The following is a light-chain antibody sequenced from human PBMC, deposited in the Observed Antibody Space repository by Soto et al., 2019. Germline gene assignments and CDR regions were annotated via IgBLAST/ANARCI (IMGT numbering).Light chain of an antibody. Sequence: DIQMTQSPSSLSASVGDRVTITCQASEDISDSLNWYQQKPRQAPKLLISGASSLERGVPSRFRGSRSETDFTFTISSLQPEDIATYYCQQYVTVPLTFGGGTKVEIK. V-gene: IGKV1-33*01. CDR1: EDISDS. CDR3: QQYVTVPLT. CDR2: GAS. J-gene: IGKJ4*01.